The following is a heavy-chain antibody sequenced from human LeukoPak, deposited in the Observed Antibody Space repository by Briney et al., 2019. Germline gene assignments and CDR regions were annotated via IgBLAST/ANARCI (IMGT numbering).Heavy chain of an antibody. V-gene: IGHV5-51*01. CDR2: IYPGDSDT. Sequence: GESLKISCKGSGYSFTSYWIGWVRQMPGKGLEWMGIIYPGDSDTRYSPSFQDQVTMSADKSISTAYLQWSSLKASDTAMYYCARHPGAGSYGYYYGMDVWGQGTTVTVSS. CDR1: GYSFTSYW. D-gene: IGHD1-26*01. CDR3: ARHPGAGSYGYYYGMDV. J-gene: IGHJ6*02.